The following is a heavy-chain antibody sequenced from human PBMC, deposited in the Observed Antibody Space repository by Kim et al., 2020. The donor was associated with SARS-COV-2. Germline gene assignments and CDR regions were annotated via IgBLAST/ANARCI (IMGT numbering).Heavy chain of an antibody. CDR3: ARDRSREGNWFDP. CDR2: ISSSSSYI. V-gene: IGHV3-21*01. CDR1: GFTFSSYS. Sequence: GGSLRLSCAASGFTFSSYSMNWVRQAPGKGLEWVSSISSSSSYIYYADSVKGRFTISRDNAKNSLYLQMNSLRAEDTAVYYCARDRSREGNWFDPWGQGTLVTVSS. J-gene: IGHJ5*02. D-gene: IGHD2-2*01.